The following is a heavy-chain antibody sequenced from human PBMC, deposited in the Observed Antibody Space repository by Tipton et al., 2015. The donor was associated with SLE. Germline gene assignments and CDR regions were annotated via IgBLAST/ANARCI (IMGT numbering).Heavy chain of an antibody. Sequence: TLSLTCSVSYGSITSSRYYWAWIRQPPGKGLEWIGSIYHSGTTYYNPSLKSRVTISVDTSKNQFSLNLSSVTAADTALYYCARTTAGFDFWGQGMLVTVSS. D-gene: IGHD1-1*01. CDR2: IYHSGTT. CDR1: YGSITSSRYY. J-gene: IGHJ4*02. CDR3: ARTTAGFDF. V-gene: IGHV4-39*07.